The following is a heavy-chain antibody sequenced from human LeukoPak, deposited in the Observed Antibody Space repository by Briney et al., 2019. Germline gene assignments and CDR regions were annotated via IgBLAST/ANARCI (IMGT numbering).Heavy chain of an antibody. V-gene: IGHV3-7*03. CDR1: GFIFGKYW. D-gene: IGHD3-16*01. CDR2: IKLDGSEK. J-gene: IGHJ6*02. CDR3: ARGGGLDV. Sequence: PGGSLRLSCAASGFIFGKYWMSWVRQAPGKGLEWVANIKLDGSEKNYVDSVKGRFTISRDNTKNSLYLQMSNLRAEDTAVYFCARGGGLDVWGQGATVTVSS.